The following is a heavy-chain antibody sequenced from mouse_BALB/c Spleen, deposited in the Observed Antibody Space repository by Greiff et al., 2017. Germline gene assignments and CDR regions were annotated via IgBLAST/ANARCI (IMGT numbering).Heavy chain of an antibody. CDR1: GYTFTSYW. D-gene: IGHD2-3*01. V-gene: IGHV1-5*01. Sequence: SGTVLARPGASVKMSCKASGYTFTSYWMHWVKQRPGQGLEWIGAIYPGNSDTSYNQKFKGKAKLTAVTSTSTAYMELSSLTNEDSAVYYCTRWLLREAWFAYWGQGTLVTVSA. CDR3: TRWLLREAWFAY. CDR2: IYPGNSDT. J-gene: IGHJ3*01.